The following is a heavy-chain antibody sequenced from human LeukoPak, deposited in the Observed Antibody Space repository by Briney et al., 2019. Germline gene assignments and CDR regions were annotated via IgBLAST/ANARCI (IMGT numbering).Heavy chain of an antibody. J-gene: IGHJ6*02. Sequence: PGGSLRLSCAASGFTFSSYAMSWVRQAPGKGLEWVSAISGGGGSTYYADSVKGRFTISRDNSKNTLYLQMNSLRAEDTAVYYCASQKGMGYYGSGSYYGGYGMDVWGQGTTVTVSS. CDR2: ISGGGGST. CDR1: GFTFSSYA. V-gene: IGHV3-23*01. D-gene: IGHD3-10*01. CDR3: ASQKGMGYYGSGSYYGGYGMDV.